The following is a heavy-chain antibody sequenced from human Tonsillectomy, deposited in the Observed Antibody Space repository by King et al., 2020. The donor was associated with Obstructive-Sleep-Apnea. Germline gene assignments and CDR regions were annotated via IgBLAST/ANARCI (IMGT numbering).Heavy chain of an antibody. CDR3: ARGEWELGLYYGMDV. Sequence: VQLVESGGGVVQPGRSLRLSCAASGFTFSSYVMHWVRQAPGKGLERVAVISYDGSNKYYADSVKVRFTISRDNSKNTLYLQMNSLRAEDTAVYYCARGEWELGLYYGMDVWGQGTTVTVSS. CDR2: ISYDGSNK. V-gene: IGHV3-30*04. CDR1: GFTFSSYV. D-gene: IGHD1-26*01. J-gene: IGHJ6*02.